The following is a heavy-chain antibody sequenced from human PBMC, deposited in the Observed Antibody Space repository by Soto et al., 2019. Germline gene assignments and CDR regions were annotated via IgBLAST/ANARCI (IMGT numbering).Heavy chain of an antibody. CDR3: AKNWNWGSLVH. CDR2: IYYGGST. Sequence: SETLSLTCTVSGDSISTDYWSWIRQSPGKGLEWIGFIYYGGSTNYNPSLKSRVTISVDTPKDQFSLKLSSVTAADTAVYYCAKNWNWGSLVHWGQGTLVTVYS. D-gene: IGHD7-27*01. CDR1: GDSISTDY. J-gene: IGHJ4*02. V-gene: IGHV4-59*08.